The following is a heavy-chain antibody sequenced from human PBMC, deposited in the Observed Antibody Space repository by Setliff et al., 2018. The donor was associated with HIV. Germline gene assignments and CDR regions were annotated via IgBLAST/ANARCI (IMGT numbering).Heavy chain of an antibody. Sequence: HPGGSLRLSCAASGFTFSSYAMSWVRQAPGKGLEWVSAISGSGGSTYYADSVKGRFTISRDNSKNTVYLQMNSLRGEDTAVYYCSRHLGYCSTTNSCWGQGTPVTVSS. CDR1: GFTFSSYA. CDR2: ISGSGGST. J-gene: IGHJ4*02. CDR3: SRHLGYCSTTNSC. V-gene: IGHV3-23*01. D-gene: IGHD2-2*03.